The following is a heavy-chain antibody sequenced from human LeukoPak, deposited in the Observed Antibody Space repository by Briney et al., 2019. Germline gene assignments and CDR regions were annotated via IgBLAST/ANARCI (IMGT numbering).Heavy chain of an antibody. CDR1: GFTFSSYA. Sequence: PGGSLRLSCAASGFTFSSYAMSWVRQAPGKGLEWVSAISGSGGSTYYADSVKGRSTISRDNSKNTLYLQMNSLRAEDTAVYYCAKEGIAVAGPVYYYYYGMDVWGQGTTVTVSS. CDR3: AKEGIAVAGPVYYYYYGMDV. J-gene: IGHJ6*02. V-gene: IGHV3-23*01. D-gene: IGHD6-19*01. CDR2: ISGSGGST.